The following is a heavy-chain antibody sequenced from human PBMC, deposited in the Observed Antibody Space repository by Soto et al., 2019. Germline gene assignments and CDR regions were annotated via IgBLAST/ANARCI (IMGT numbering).Heavy chain of an antibody. CDR3: AKGGYSGYLDY. V-gene: IGHV4-39*01. D-gene: IGHD5-12*01. J-gene: IGHJ4*02. CDR2: INYSGGT. CDR1: GGSIISSDYY. Sequence: SETLSLTCGVSGGSIISSDYYWVWIRQPPGKGLEWIGTINYSGGTHYNTSLESRVTISVDTSKSQISLSLTSVTAADTAVYYCAKGGYSGYLDYWGQGTLVTVSS.